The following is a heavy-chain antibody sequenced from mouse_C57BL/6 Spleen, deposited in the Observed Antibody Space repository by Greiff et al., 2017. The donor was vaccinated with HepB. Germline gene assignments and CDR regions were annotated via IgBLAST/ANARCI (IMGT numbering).Heavy chain of an antibody. V-gene: IGHV1-74*01. D-gene: IGHD2-1*01. J-gene: IGHJ3*01. CDR1: GYTFTSYW. CDR2: IHPSDSDT. Sequence: QVQLQQSGAELVKPGASVKVSCKASGYTFTSYWMHWVKQRPGQGLEWIGRIHPSDSDTNYNQKFKGKATLTVDKSSSTAYMQLSSLTSEDSAVYYCAIPSFYDGNYDWFAYWGQGTLVTVSA. CDR3: AIPSFYDGNYDWFAY.